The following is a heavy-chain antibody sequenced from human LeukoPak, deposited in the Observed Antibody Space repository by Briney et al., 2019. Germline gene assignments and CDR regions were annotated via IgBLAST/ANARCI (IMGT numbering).Heavy chain of an antibody. CDR2: IWYDGSNK. J-gene: IGHJ6*02. V-gene: IGHV3-33*01. Sequence: PGGSLRLSCAASGFTFSSYGMHWVRQAPGKGLEWVAVIWYDGSNKYYADSVKGRFTISRDNSKNTLYLQMNSLRAEDTAVYYCAREGGMLYYYHYGMDVWGQGTTVTVSS. D-gene: IGHD3-16*01. CDR1: GFTFSSYG. CDR3: AREGGMLYYYHYGMDV.